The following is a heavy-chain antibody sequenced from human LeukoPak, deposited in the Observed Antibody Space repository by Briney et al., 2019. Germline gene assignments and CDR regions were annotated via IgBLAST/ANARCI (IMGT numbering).Heavy chain of an antibody. Sequence: WASVKVSCKASGYTFTGYYMHWVRQAPGQGLEWMGWINPNSGGTNYAQKFQGRVSMNRDTSISTAYMELSRLRSDDTAVYYCARDDSSSWSYDAFDIWGQGTMVTVSS. CDR1: GYTFTGYY. D-gene: IGHD6-13*01. CDR3: ARDDSSSWSYDAFDI. J-gene: IGHJ3*02. V-gene: IGHV1-2*02. CDR2: INPNSGGT.